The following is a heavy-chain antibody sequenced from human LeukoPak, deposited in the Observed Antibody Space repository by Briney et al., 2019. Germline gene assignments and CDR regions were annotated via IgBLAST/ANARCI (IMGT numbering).Heavy chain of an antibody. J-gene: IGHJ4*02. CDR3: ARVPTYGDFDQYYFDY. D-gene: IGHD4-17*01. Sequence: SVKLSCKASGGTFSSYAISWVRQAPGQGLEWMGGIIPIFGTANYAQKFQGRVTITADESTSTAYMELSSLRSEDTAVYYCARVPTYGDFDQYYFDYWGQGTLVTVSS. CDR2: IIPIFGTA. CDR1: GGTFSSYA. V-gene: IGHV1-69*13.